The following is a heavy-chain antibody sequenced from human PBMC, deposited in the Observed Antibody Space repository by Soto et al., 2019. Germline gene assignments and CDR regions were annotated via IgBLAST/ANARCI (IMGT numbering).Heavy chain of an antibody. CDR2: ISSNGGST. CDR1: GFTFSSYA. CDR3: ARSYSGYYFDY. J-gene: IGHJ4*02. D-gene: IGHD1-26*01. V-gene: IGHV3-64*01. Sequence: EVQLVESGGGLVQPGESLRLSCAATGFTFSSYAMHWVRQAPGKGLEYVSAISSNGGSTYYANSVKGRFTISRDNSKNTLYLQMGSLRTEDMAVYYCARSYSGYYFDYWGQGTLVTVSS.